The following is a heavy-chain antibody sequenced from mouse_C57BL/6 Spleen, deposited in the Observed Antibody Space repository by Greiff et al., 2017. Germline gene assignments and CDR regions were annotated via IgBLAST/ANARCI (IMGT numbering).Heavy chain of an antibody. CDR1: GYSITSGHY. J-gene: IGHJ2*01. V-gene: IGHV3-6*01. CDR2: ISYDGSN. CDR3: ARGGYFDY. Sequence: EVQLQESGPGLVKPSQSLSLTCSVTGYSITSGHYWNWIRQFPGNKLEWMGYISYDGSNNSNPSLKNRISITRDTSKNQFFLKLNSVTTEDTATYYCARGGYFDYWGQGTTLTVSS.